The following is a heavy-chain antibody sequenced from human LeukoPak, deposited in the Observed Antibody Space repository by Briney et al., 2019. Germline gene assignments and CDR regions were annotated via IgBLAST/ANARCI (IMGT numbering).Heavy chain of an antibody. J-gene: IGHJ6*03. CDR2: IKQDGSEK. CDR1: GFTFSSYW. CDR3: ARDRSLPGPQYYYMDV. Sequence: GGSLRLSCAASGFTFSSYWMSWVRQAPGKGLEWVANIKQDGSEKYYVDSVKGRFTISRDNAKNSLYLQMNILRPEDTAVYFCARDRSLPGPQYYYMDVWGKGTTVTVSS. V-gene: IGHV3-7*01. D-gene: IGHD2/OR15-2a*01.